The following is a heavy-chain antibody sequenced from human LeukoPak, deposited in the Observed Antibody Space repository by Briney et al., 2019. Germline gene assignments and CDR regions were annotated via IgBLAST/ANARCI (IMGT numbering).Heavy chain of an antibody. Sequence: RGCPCPSRATSGFAFSSYGTHGVRQAPGKGLERVGFIRNDGGIKYYADSMKGRFTISRDSSKNPLYLQMNTPSSDDTAVYYCAKNAATYYYDSSASYGQFDTWGHGTLVTVSS. D-gene: IGHD3-22*01. J-gene: IGHJ5*01. CDR2: IRNDGGIK. V-gene: IGHV3-30*02. CDR1: GFAFSSYG. CDR3: AKNAATYYYDSSASYGQFDT.